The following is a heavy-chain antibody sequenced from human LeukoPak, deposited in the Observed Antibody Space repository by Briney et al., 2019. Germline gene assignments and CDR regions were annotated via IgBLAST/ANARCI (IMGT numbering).Heavy chain of an antibody. V-gene: IGHV3-23*01. J-gene: IGHJ4*02. CDR3: AKDRILYDTSGPTYYFDY. CDR1: GFTFSSYA. D-gene: IGHD3-22*01. CDR2: ISGSGDST. Sequence: GGSLRLSYAASGFTFSSYAMSWVRQAPGKGLEWVSGISGSGDSTFYADSVKGRFTISRDNSKNTLYLQMNSLRVEDTAVYYCAKDRILYDTSGPTYYFDYWGQGTLVTVSS.